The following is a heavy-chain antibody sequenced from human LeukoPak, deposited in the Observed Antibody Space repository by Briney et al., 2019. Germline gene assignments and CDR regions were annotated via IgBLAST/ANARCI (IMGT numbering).Heavy chain of an antibody. Sequence: GGDLRLSCAASGFTFSAYAMTWVRQAPGKRLEWGSSIRGNGGGTYYAESVKGRFNIFRDNSENTLSLQMNTLRVDDTAVYYCARVGQYYDFWSGFDFWGQGALVIVSS. CDR2: IRGNGGGT. CDR3: ARVGQYYDFWSGFDF. D-gene: IGHD3-3*01. J-gene: IGHJ4*02. CDR1: GFTFSAYA. V-gene: IGHV3-23*01.